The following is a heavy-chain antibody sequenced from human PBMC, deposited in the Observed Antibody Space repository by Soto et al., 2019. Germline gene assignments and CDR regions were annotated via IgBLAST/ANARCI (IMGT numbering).Heavy chain of an antibody. Sequence: XSGKVSCEASAYTFTSYGISWVRQAPGQGLEWMGWISAYNGNTNYAQKLQGRVTMTTDTSTSTAYMELRSLRSDDTAVYYCARDLCSSTSCQGWFDPWGQGTLVTASS. CDR3: ARDLCSSTSCQGWFDP. CDR1: AYTFTSYG. CDR2: ISAYNGNT. D-gene: IGHD2-2*01. J-gene: IGHJ5*02. V-gene: IGHV1-18*01.